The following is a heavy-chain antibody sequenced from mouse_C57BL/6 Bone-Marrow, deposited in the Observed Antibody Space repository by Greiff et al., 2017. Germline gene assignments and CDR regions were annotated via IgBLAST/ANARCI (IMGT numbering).Heavy chain of an antibody. D-gene: IGHD2-3*01. V-gene: IGHV1-81*01. CDR2: IYPRSGNT. J-gene: IGHJ3*01. CDR3: ARGYDPLLAY. Sequence: QVQLQQSGAELARPGASVKLSCKASGYTFTSYGISWVKQRTGQGLEWIGEIYPRSGNTYYTEKFKGKATLTADKSSSTAYMELRSLTSEDSAVYFCARGYDPLLAYWGQGTLVTGSA. CDR1: GYTFTSYG.